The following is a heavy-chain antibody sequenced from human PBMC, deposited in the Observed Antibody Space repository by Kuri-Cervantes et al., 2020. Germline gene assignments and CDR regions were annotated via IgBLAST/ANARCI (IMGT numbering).Heavy chain of an antibody. CDR1: GFTFSTYA. J-gene: IGHJ4*02. Sequence: GGSLRLSCAASGFTFSTYAMNWVRQAPGKGLEWASGISGSGGNTYYADSVKGRFTISRDNSKKTIYLQMNTLTVEDTAVYYCARDGTAVAGFFDFWGQGSLVTVSS. D-gene: IGHD6-19*01. V-gene: IGHV3-23*01. CDR2: ISGSGGNT. CDR3: ARDGTAVAGFFDF.